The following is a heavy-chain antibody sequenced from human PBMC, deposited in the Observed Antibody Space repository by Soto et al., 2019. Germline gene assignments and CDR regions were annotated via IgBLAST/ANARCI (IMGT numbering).Heavy chain of an antibody. CDR1: GGSFSGYY. V-gene: IGHV4-34*01. D-gene: IGHD3-16*02. CDR2: INHSGST. Sequence: SETLSLTCAVYGGSFSGYYWSWIRQPPGKGLEWIGEINHSGSTNYNPSLKSRVTISVDTSKNQFSLKLSSVTAADTAVYYCARGPRLMITFVGVIVPPPKDAFDIRGQRTTVTGSS. J-gene: IGHJ3*02. CDR3: ARGPRLMITFVGVIVPPPKDAFDI.